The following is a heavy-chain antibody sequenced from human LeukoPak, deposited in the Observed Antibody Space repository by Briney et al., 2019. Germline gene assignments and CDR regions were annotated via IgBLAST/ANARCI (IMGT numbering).Heavy chain of an antibody. CDR3: ARGGIAAAGNGENWFDP. J-gene: IGHJ5*02. D-gene: IGHD6-13*01. CDR1: GYTFTSYY. CDR2: INPSGGST. Sequence: GASVKVSCKASGYTFTSYYMHWVRQAPGQGLEWMGIINPSGGSTSYAQKFQGRVTMTRDTSTGTVYMELSSLRSEDTAVYYCARGGIAAAGNGENWFDPWGQGTLVTVSS. V-gene: IGHV1-46*01.